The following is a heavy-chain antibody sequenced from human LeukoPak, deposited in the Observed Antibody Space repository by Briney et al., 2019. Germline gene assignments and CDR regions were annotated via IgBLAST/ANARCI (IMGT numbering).Heavy chain of an antibody. J-gene: IGHJ4*02. V-gene: IGHV3-74*01. D-gene: IGHD3-9*01. CDR1: GFTFSNYW. Sequence: GGSLRLSCAASGFTFSNYWIYWVRQVPGKGLVWVSRISPDGKDTSHADSVKGRFSISRDNAENTLYLQMNSLRVEDTAVYYCVRGADTGYSSDSWGQGTLVTVSS. CDR3: VRGADTGYSSDS. CDR2: ISPDGKDT.